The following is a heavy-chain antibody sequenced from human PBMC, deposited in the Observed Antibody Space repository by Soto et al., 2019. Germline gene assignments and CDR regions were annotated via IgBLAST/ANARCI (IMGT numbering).Heavy chain of an antibody. V-gene: IGHV3-23*04. CDR3: AKGLTMIVVVISYFDY. CDR2: ISGSGGST. CDR1: GFTFSSYA. D-gene: IGHD3-22*01. J-gene: IGHJ4*02. Sequence: EVQLVESGGGLVQPGRSLSLSCAASGFTFSSYAMSWVRQAPGKGLEWVSAISGSGGSTYYADSVKGRFTISRDNSKNTLYLQMNSLRAEDTAVYYCAKGLTMIVVVISYFDYWGQGTLVTVSS.